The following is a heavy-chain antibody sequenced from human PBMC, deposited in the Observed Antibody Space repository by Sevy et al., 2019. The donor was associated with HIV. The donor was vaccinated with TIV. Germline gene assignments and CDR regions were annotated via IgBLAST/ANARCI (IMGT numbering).Heavy chain of an antibody. CDR1: GFSFSTSA. V-gene: IGHV3-23*01. Sequence: GGSLRLSCAASGFSFSTSALNWVRQAPGEGPEWVSGITVSGDTYYTDSVKGRFTISRDNFKNTLFLQMNNLGAEDTAVYYCAKPVSAWGSLDCWGQGALVTVSS. CDR3: AKPVSAWGSLDC. D-gene: IGHD3-16*01. CDR2: ITVSGDT. J-gene: IGHJ4*02.